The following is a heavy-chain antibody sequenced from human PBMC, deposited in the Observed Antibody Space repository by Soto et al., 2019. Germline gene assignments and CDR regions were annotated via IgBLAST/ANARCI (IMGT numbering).Heavy chain of an antibody. Sequence: ASVKVSCKASGYNFTTYAIYWVRQAPRQRLEWLGWVNGGNDKTGYSQRFQGRLTITKKTSATTAFMELSNLRSEDTAVYYCARVGYFVSDGFPRPYAYWGQGTLVTVSS. CDR3: ARVGYFVSDGFPRPYAY. V-gene: IGHV1-3*01. CDR2: VNGGNDKT. J-gene: IGHJ4*02. D-gene: IGHD3-22*01. CDR1: GYNFTTYA.